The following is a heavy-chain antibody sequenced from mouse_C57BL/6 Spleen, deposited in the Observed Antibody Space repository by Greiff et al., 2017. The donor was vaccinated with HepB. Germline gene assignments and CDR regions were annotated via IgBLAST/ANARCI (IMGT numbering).Heavy chain of an antibody. CDR2: IYPGDGDT. V-gene: IGHV1-82*01. J-gene: IGHJ3*01. CDR3: AREGFAY. CDR1: GYAFSSSW. Sequence: VQLQQSGPELVKPGASVKISCKASGYAFSSSWMNWVKQRPGKGLEWIGRIYPGDGDTNYNGKFKGKATLTADKSSSTAYMQVSSLTSEDSAVYFCAREGFAYGGQGTVVTVSA.